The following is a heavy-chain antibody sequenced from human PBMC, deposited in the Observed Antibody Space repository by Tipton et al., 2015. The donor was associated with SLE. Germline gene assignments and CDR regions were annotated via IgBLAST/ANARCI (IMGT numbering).Heavy chain of an antibody. CDR1: GGSISSHY. J-gene: IGHJ4*02. Sequence: TLSLTCTVSGGSISSHYWSWIRQPPGKGLEWIGEINHSGSTNYNPSLKSRVTISVDTSKNQFSLKLSSVTAAGTAVYYCARVSKGGGGYWGQGTLVTVSS. V-gene: IGHV4-34*01. CDR2: INHSGST. CDR3: ARVSKGGGGY.